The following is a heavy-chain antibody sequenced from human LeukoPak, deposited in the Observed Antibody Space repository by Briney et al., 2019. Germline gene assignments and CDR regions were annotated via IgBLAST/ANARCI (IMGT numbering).Heavy chain of an antibody. J-gene: IGHJ3*02. CDR1: EFTFNTFS. CDR3: ARGREPDYDILTGYYTDGFDI. CDR2: ISGGSTYI. Sequence: GGSLRLSCAASEFTFNTFSVNWVRQAPGKGLEWVSSISGGSTYIFYADSVKGRFTISRDNAKKSVYLQMNSLRAEDTAVYYCARGREPDYDILTGYYTDGFDIWGQGTMVSVSS. V-gene: IGHV3-21*01. D-gene: IGHD3-9*01.